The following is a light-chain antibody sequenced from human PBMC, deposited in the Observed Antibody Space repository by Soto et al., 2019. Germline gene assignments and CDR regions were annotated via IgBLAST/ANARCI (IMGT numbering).Light chain of an antibody. CDR1: NSDVGRYNL. Sequence: QSALTHPASVSGTPGQTITISCTGTNSDVGRYNLVSWYQQRPGQAPQVLIYEVTKRPSGVSDRFSGSKSGNTASLTISGLQAEDEGEYFCCSYASSTTYVIFGGGTKVTVL. CDR3: CSYASSTTYVI. J-gene: IGLJ2*01. CDR2: EVT. V-gene: IGLV2-23*02.